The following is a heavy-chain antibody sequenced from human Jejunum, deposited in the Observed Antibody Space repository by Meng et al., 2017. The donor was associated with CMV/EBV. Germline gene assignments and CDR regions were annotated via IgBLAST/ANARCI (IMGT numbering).Heavy chain of an antibody. V-gene: IGHV2-5*02. CDR1: GFSLTSSGVG. CDR2: IYGDDDK. J-gene: IGHJ4*02. CDR3: AYSYCSTGTCYSFYY. D-gene: IGHD2-15*01. Sequence: GFSLTSSGVGVGWIRQPPGKALELLALIYGDDDKRYSPSLNTRLTITKDTFKNQVVLRMTNMDPVDTATYYCAYSYCSTGTCYSFYYWGQGTLVTVSS.